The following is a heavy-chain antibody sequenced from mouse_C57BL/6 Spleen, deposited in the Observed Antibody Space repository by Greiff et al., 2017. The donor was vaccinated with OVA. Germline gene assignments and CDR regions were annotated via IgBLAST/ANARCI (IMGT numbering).Heavy chain of an antibody. CDR3: AITTVVAGNAMDY. V-gene: IGHV1-69*01. CDR1: GYTFTSYW. D-gene: IGHD1-1*01. J-gene: IGHJ4*01. CDR2: IDPSDSYT. Sequence: VQLQQPGAELVMPGASVKLSCKASGYTFTSYWMHWVKQRPGQGLEWIGEIDPSDSYTNYNQKFKGKSTLTVDKSSSTAYMQLSSLTSEDSAVYDCAITTVVAGNAMDYWGQGTSVTVSS.